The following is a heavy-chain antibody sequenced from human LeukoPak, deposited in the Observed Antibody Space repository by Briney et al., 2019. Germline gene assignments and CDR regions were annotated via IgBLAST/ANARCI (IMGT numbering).Heavy chain of an antibody. D-gene: IGHD3-22*01. CDR3: ARGFSGYYYVY. Sequence: GGSLRLSCVASGFTFDNYEMNWVRQAPGKGLEWVSYISESGSTIYYADSVKGRFSISRDNARNSLFLQMKSLRADGTAVYYCARGFSGYYYVYWGQGTLVTVSS. CDR2: ISESGSTI. V-gene: IGHV3-48*03. J-gene: IGHJ4*02. CDR1: GFTFDNYE.